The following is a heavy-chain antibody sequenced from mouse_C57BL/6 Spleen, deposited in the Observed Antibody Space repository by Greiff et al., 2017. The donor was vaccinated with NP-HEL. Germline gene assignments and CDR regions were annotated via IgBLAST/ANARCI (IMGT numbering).Heavy chain of an antibody. CDR2: INPYNGDT. D-gene: IGHD1-1*01. Sequence: VQLQQSGPELVKPGDSVKISCKASGYSFTGYFMNWVMQSHGKSLEWIGRINPYNGDTFYNQKFKGKATLTVDKSSSTAHMELRSLTSEDSAVYYCARSGYGSSYWYFDVWGTGTTVTVSS. J-gene: IGHJ1*03. V-gene: IGHV1-20*01. CDR3: ARSGYGSSYWYFDV. CDR1: GYSFTGYF.